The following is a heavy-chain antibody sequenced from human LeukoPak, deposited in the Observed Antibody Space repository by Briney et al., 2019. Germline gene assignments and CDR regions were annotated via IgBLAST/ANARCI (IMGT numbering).Heavy chain of an antibody. Sequence: AXXXGXEWMGXXNPNSGNTGYAQKFQGRVTMTRNTSISTAYMELSSLRSEDTAVYYCARKRKYYYDSSGWSDYWGQGTLVTVSS. CDR3: ARKRKYYYDSSGWSDY. D-gene: IGHD3-22*01. V-gene: IGHV1-8*01. J-gene: IGHJ4*02. CDR2: XNPNSGNT.